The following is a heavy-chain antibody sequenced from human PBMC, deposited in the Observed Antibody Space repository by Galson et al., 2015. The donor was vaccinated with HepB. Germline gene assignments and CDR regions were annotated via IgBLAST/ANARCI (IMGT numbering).Heavy chain of an antibody. V-gene: IGHV3-23*01. CDR1: GFTFSSYA. CDR2: ISGSGVSI. Sequence: SLRLSCAASGFTFSSYAMSWVRQAPGKGLEWVSSISGSGVSIYYADSVKGRFIISRDNSRNTLYLQMNSLRAEDTAVYYCAAGAGYCSGSSCYSDWGQGTLVTVSS. D-gene: IGHD2-15*01. J-gene: IGHJ4*02. CDR3: AAGAGYCSGSSCYSD.